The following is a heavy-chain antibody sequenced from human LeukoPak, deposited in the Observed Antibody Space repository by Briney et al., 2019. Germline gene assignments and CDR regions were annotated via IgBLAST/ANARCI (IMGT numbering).Heavy chain of an antibody. CDR2: ISGSGGST. CDR1: GFTFSSYA. V-gene: IGHV3-23*01. CDR3: AKDAVTTSRPYYYYGMDV. D-gene: IGHD4-17*01. Sequence: PGASLRLSCAASGFTFSSYAMSWVRQAPGKGLEWVSAISGSGGSTYYADSVKGRFTISRDNSKNTLYLQMNSLRAEDTAVYYCAKDAVTTSRPYYYYGMDVWGQGTTVTVSS. J-gene: IGHJ6*02.